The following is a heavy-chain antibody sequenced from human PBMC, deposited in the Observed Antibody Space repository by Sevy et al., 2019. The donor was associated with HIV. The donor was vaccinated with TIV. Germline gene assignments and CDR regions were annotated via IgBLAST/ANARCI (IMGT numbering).Heavy chain of an antibody. D-gene: IGHD1-26*01. CDR3: ASGTGV. CDR1: GYTFTTFY. J-gene: IGHJ4*02. CDR2: IIPSGGST. Sequence: ASVKVSCKTSGYTFTTFYVHWVRQAPGQGLEWMGIIIPSGGSTTYAQKFQGRVTMTRDTSTSTVYMELRSLRSEDTVVYYCASGTGVWGQGTPVTVSS. V-gene: IGHV1-46*01.